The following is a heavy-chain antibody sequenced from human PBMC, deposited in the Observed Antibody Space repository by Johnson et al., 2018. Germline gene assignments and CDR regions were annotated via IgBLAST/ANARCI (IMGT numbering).Heavy chain of an antibody. Sequence: VQLVESGGGLVKPGGSLRLSCAASRFTFSSYSMNWVRQAPGKGLEWVSTISTSSSYIYYAASVKGRFTISRDNAKNLLYLQMNSLRAEDTAVYYCARDLSSSSNYFYYYRDVWGKGTTVTVSS. J-gene: IGHJ6*03. V-gene: IGHV3-21*06. CDR1: RFTFSSYS. D-gene: IGHD6-6*01. CDR3: ARDLSSSSNYFYYYRDV. CDR2: ISTSSSYI.